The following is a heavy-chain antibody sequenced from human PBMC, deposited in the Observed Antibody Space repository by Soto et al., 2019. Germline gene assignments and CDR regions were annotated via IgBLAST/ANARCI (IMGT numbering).Heavy chain of an antibody. D-gene: IGHD3-16*01. CDR2: ISHTGQT. Sequence: SETLSLTCRISGGSIFNYFWTWIRQSPGNRLEWIGDISHTGQTNYNPSLNSRVTLSVDISENEFSLRLASVTPADSALYFCARESSNIYDRHFRLDPWGQGTLVTVSS. J-gene: IGHJ5*02. CDR1: GGSIFNYF. V-gene: IGHV4-59*01. CDR3: ARESSNIYDRHFRLDP.